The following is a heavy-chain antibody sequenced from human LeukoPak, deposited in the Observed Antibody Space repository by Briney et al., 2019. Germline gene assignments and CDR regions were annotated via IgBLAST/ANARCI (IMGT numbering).Heavy chain of an antibody. D-gene: IGHD3-22*01. Sequence: GGSLTLSCAVSGITLSNYGMSWVRQAPGKGLEWVAGISGSGGSTNYADSVKGRFTISRGSPKNTLFLQMNSLRAEDTAVYFCAKRGVVIRVILVGFHKEAYYFDSWGQGALVTVSS. CDR2: ISGSGGST. CDR3: AKRGVVIRVILVGFHKEAYYFDS. V-gene: IGHV3-23*01. CDR1: GITLSNYG. J-gene: IGHJ4*02.